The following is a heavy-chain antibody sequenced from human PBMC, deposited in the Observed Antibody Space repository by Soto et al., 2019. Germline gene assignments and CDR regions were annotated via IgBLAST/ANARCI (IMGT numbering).Heavy chain of an antibody. CDR1: GGSVSGGSYY. CDR3: ARVPSP. CDR2: TYHSGNP. Sequence: SETLSLTCTVSGGSVSGGSYYWSWIRQPPGKALEWIGHTYHSGNPYYNPSLKSRVTISVDRSKNQFSLKLSSVTAADTAVYYCARVPSPWGQGTLVTVSS. V-gene: IGHV4-30-2*01. J-gene: IGHJ5*02.